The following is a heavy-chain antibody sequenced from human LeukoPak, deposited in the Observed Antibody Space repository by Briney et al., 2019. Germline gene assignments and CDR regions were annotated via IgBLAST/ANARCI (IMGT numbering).Heavy chain of an antibody. CDR3: ARETPYYYGSGSYYPT. CDR1: GGSISSYY. Sequence: LSLTCTVSGGSISSYYWSWIRQAPGKGLEWVSYISSSGSTIYYADSVKGRFTISRDNAKNSLYLQMNSLRAEDTAVYYCARETPYYYGSGSYYPTWGQGTLVTVSS. D-gene: IGHD3-10*01. J-gene: IGHJ4*02. V-gene: IGHV3-11*01. CDR2: ISSSGSTI.